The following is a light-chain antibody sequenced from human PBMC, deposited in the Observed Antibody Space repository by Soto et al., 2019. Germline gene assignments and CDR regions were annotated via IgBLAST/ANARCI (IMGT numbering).Light chain of an antibody. CDR1: QSVSNNY. V-gene: IGKV3-20*01. Sequence: VLTQSPGTLSLSPGERATLSCRASQSVSNNYLAWYQQKPGQAPRLLIYGASSRATGIPDRFAGSGSGTDFTLTITRLEPEDFAVYYCQQYNYSPWTYGQGTKVDIK. CDR3: QQYNYSPWT. J-gene: IGKJ1*01. CDR2: GAS.